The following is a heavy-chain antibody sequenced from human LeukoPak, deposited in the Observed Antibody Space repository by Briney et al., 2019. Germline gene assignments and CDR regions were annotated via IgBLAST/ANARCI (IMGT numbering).Heavy chain of an antibody. D-gene: IGHD3-10*01. CDR1: GFTFSTYA. CDR3: AKPQGSGSYLPFPFDY. V-gene: IGHV3-23*01. Sequence: PGGSLRLSCAASGFTFSTYAMSWVRQAPGKGLEWVSSISGSGGFTYYADSVKGRFTISRDNSKNTLYLQMNSLRAEDTAVYYWAKPQGSGSYLPFPFDYWGQGTLVTVSS. J-gene: IGHJ4*02. CDR2: ISGSGGFT.